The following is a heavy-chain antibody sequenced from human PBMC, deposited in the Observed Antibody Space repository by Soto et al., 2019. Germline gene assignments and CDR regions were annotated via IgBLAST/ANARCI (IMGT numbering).Heavy chain of an antibody. V-gene: IGHV3-74*03. CDR2: INTDGGTS. Sequence: EVQLVESGGDLVQPGGSLRLSCAASGFTFSGHWMHWVLQVPGKGLEWVSRINTDGGTSAYADSVKGRFTISRDNAKNTLYLQMNGLRAEDTAVYYCAREAGYCSSTSCYRRAFDTWGQGTTVTVSS. CDR3: AREAGYCSSTSCYRRAFDT. J-gene: IGHJ3*02. D-gene: IGHD2-2*01. CDR1: GFTFSGHW.